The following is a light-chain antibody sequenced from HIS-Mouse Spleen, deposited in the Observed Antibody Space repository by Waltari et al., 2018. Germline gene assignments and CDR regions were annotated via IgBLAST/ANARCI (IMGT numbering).Light chain of an antibody. V-gene: IGLV1-47*01. CDR1: SSNIGSNY. J-gene: IGLJ3*02. CDR2: RNN. CDR3: AAWDDSLSGPV. Sequence: QSVLTQPPSASGTPGQRVTISCSGSSSNIGSNYVYWYQQLPGTAPKLLIYRNNQRPSGVPYRFPGSKSGPSASLAISGRRSEDEADYYCAAWDDSLSGPVFGGGTKLTVL.